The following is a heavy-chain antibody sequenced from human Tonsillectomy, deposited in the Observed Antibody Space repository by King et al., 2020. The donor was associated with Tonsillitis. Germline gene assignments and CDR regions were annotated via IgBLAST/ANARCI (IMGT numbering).Heavy chain of an antibody. D-gene: IGHD5-24*01. CDR3: AYREMYADYVVY. V-gene: IGHV2-5*02. CDR1: GFSLSSGVG. CDR2: IYWDDDK. J-gene: IGHJ4*02. Sequence: ITLKESGPTLVKPPQTLTLTCTFSGFSLSSGVGVGWIRQPPGKALEWLALIYWDDDKRYSPSLKTRLTITKDTSKNQVVLTMTNMDPVDTATYYCAYREMYADYVVYWGQGTLVTVSS.